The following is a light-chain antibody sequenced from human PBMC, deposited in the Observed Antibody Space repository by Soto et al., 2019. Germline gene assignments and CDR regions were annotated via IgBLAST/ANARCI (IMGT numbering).Light chain of an antibody. V-gene: IGKV3D-15*01. CDR1: QSVNIN. Sequence: EIAMTQSPVTLSASPGERVTLSCRASQSVNINLAWYQQRPGQAPRVLIDGASNRASGIPDRFSGSGSGTDFTLTISSLEPDDFALYYCQQYKDWPPLTFGGGNRVEIK. CDR3: QQYKDWPPLT. CDR2: GAS. J-gene: IGKJ4*01.